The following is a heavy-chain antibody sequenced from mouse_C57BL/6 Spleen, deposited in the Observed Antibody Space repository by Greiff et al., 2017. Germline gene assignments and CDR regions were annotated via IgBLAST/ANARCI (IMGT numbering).Heavy chain of an antibody. CDR2: INPNYGTT. CDR3: ARWAVVATDYARDY. J-gene: IGHJ4*01. Sequence: EVQLQQSGPELVQPGASVKISCKASGYSFTDYNMNWVKQSNGKSLEWIGVINPNYGTTSYNQKFKGKATLTVDQSSSTAYMQLNSLTSEDSAVYYCARWAVVATDYARDYWGQGTSVTVSS. D-gene: IGHD1-1*01. CDR1: GYSFTDYN. V-gene: IGHV1-39*01.